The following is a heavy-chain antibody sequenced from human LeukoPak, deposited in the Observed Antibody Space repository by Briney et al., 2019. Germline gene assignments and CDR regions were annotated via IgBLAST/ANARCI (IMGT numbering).Heavy chain of an antibody. J-gene: IGHJ4*02. V-gene: IGHV4-38-2*02. D-gene: IGHD3-10*01. CDR1: GYSISSGYY. Sequence: SETLSLTCTVSGYSISSGYYWGWIRQPPGKGLGWIGIIYHSGGTYYNPSLKSRVTISVDTSKNQFSLKLSSVTAADTAVYYCARASWRLSGMGASYYGSGSSFDYWGQGTLVTVSS. CDR2: IYHSGGT. CDR3: ARASWRLSGMGASYYGSGSSFDY.